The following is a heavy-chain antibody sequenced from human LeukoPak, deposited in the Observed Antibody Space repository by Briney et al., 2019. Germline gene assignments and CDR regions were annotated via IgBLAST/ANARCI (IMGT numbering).Heavy chain of an antibody. CDR1: GGTFSSYA. CDR2: IIPIFGTA. V-gene: IGHV1-69*05. Sequence: SVKVSCKASGGTFSSYAISWVRQAHGQGLEWMGRIIPIFGTANYAQKFQGRVTITTDESTSTAYMELSSLRSEDTAVYYCARGFNYGSGSYGHWGQGTLVTVSS. J-gene: IGHJ4*02. CDR3: ARGFNYGSGSYGH. D-gene: IGHD3-10*01.